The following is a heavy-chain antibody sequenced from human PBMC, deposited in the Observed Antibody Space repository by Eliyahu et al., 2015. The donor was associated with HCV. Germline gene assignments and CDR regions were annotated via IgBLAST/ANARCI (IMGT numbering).Heavy chain of an antibody. J-gene: IGHJ5*02. V-gene: IGHV4-61*02. Sequence: QVQLQESGPGLVKPSQTLSLTCTVSGGSISSGSYYWSWIRQPAGKGPEWVGRIYTSGRTEYNSSLKSRVTISLDTSKNQFSLRLSSVTAADTAVYYCARVPTLLGYCSGGRCDSEPNWFDPWGQGTLVTVSS. CDR1: GGSISSGSYY. D-gene: IGHD2-15*01. CDR2: IYTSGRT. CDR3: ARVPTLLGYCSGGRCDSEPNWFDP.